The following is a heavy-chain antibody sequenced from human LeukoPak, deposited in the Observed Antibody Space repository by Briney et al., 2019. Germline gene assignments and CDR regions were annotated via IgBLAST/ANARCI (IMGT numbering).Heavy chain of an antibody. CDR3: AKMARYSSSWADC. D-gene: IGHD6-13*01. CDR1: GFTFSSYT. CDR2: ISGSGGDT. V-gene: IGHV3-23*01. J-gene: IGHJ4*02. Sequence: PGGSLRLSCAASGFTFSSYTMTWVRQAPGKGLEWVSGISGSGGDTYYADSVKGRFTVSRDNSKNTLYLQMNSLRAEDTAVYYCAKMARYSSSWADCWGQGTLVTAPS.